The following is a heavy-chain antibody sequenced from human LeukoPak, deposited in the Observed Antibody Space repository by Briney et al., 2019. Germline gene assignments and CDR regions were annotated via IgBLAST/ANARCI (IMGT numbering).Heavy chain of an antibody. CDR2: IFYSGST. J-gene: IGHJ3*02. D-gene: IGHD2/OR15-2a*01. V-gene: IGHV4-59*01. CDR1: GGSISTYY. CDR3: ARRPSSPRAFDI. Sequence: SETLSLTCTVSGGSISTYYWSWIRQPPGKGLEWIGNIFYSGSTNYNPSLKSRVTISLDTSKNQFSLKLSSVTAADTAVYYCARRPSSPRAFDIWGQGTMVTVSS.